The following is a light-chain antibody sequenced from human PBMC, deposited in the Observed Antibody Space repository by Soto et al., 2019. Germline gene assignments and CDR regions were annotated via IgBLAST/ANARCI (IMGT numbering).Light chain of an antibody. Sequence: QSALTQPRSVSGSPGQSVTISCTGTSSDVGGYNYVSWYQQHPGKAPKLMIYDVNKRPSGVPDRISGSKSGNTASLTISGLQAEDEADYYCCSYAGSYTLVFGTGTKVTVL. V-gene: IGLV2-11*01. J-gene: IGLJ1*01. CDR2: DVN. CDR3: CSYAGSYTLV. CDR1: SSDVGGYNY.